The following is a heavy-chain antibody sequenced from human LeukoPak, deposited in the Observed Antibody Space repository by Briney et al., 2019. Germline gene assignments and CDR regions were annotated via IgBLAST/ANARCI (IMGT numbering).Heavy chain of an antibody. Sequence: GSLRLSCAASGFTFSSYSMNWVRQAPGKGLEWVSSISSSSSYIYYADSVKGRFTISRDNAKNSLYLQMNSLRADDTAVYYCANQWLAPFDYWGQGTLVTVSS. J-gene: IGHJ4*02. CDR3: ANQWLAPFDY. D-gene: IGHD6-19*01. CDR1: GFTFSSYS. V-gene: IGHV3-21*01. CDR2: ISSSSSYI.